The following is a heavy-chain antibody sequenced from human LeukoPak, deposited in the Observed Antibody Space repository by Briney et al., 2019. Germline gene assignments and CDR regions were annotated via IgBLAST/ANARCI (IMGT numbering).Heavy chain of an antibody. CDR2: ISSSSTYI. V-gene: IGHV3-21*01. J-gene: IGHJ4*02. CDR1: GFTFSTYT. CDR3: AREGRSSGWYYFDY. Sequence: PGGSLRLSCAASGFTFSTYTMNWVRQVPGKGLEWVSSISSSSTYIYYAGSVQGRFTISRDNAKNSLYLQMNSLRAEDTAVYYCAREGRSSGWYYFDYWGRGTLVTVSS. D-gene: IGHD6-19*01.